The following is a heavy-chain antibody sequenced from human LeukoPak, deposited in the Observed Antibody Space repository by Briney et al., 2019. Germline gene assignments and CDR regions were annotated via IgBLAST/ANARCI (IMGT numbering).Heavy chain of an antibody. D-gene: IGHD6-19*01. J-gene: IGHJ4*02. CDR3: ANWAGTPAGYFSGPLDY. CDR2: INPGNGNT. Sequence: ASVKVSCKAPGYTLTDHDLHWVRQAPGRRLEWMGWINPGNGNTKYSQKFQGRVTITRDTSASTAYMELSSLTSEDTAVYYCANWAGTPAGYFSGPLDYWGQGTLVTVSS. V-gene: IGHV1-3*01. CDR1: GYTLTDHD.